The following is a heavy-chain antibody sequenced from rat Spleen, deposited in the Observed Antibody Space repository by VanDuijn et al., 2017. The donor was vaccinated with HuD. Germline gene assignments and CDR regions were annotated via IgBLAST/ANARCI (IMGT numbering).Heavy chain of an antibody. V-gene: IGHV5-29*01. Sequence: EVQLVESGGGLVQPGRSLKLSCAASGVTFSNYGMHWIRQAPTKGLEWVATISYEDRSTYYRDSVKGRFTISRDNGKSILYLQMDSLRSEDTAAYFCTGHHRLNSPFDYWGQGVMVTVSS. CDR2: ISYEDRST. D-gene: IGHD1-5*01. CDR1: GVTFSNYG. J-gene: IGHJ2*01. CDR3: TGHHRLNSPFDY.